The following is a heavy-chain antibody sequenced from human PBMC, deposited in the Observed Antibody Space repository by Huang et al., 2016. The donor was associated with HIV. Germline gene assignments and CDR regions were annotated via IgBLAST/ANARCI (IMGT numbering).Heavy chain of an antibody. J-gene: IGHJ6*03. Sequence: QVQLVESGGGVVQPGGSLRLPWGASGFIFENFGMHWVRQAPGKGLEWVAFIRSDGRNEYNGESVKGRFSISRDNFENMVYLQMNSLGDGDTAIYYCARAVDGFNSKGFYMDVWGKGTAVIVSS. V-gene: IGHV3-30*02. D-gene: IGHD5-12*01. CDR1: GFIFENFG. CDR2: IRSDGRNE. CDR3: ARAVDGFNSKGFYMDV.